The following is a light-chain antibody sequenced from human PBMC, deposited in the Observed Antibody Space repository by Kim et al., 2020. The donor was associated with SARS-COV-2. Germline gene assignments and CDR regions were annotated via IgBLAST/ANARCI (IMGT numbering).Light chain of an antibody. J-gene: IGLJ3*02. CDR2: AND. Sequence: GPGVTTACTGANSNSGANTITCYQHLPGTAPKLLIYANDRRPSGVPDRFSVSQSGTSASLAISGLQPEDDADYYCATWDDSLNAWVFGGGTQLTVL. CDR1: NSNSGANT. V-gene: IGLV1-44*01. CDR3: ATWDDSLNAWV.